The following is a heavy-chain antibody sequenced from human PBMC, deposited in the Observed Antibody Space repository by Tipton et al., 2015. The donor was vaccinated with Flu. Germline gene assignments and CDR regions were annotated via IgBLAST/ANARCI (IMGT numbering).Heavy chain of an antibody. Sequence: LRLSCTVSGGSFTNYYWSWIRQPPGKGLEWIGYIYYSGSTNYNPSLKSRVTISVDTSKNQFSLKLSSVTAADTAVYYCARDSAAHYGMDVWGQGTTVTVSS. D-gene: IGHD6-13*01. V-gene: IGHV4-59*08. CDR1: GGSFTNYY. CDR2: IYYSGST. CDR3: ARDSAAHYGMDV. J-gene: IGHJ6*02.